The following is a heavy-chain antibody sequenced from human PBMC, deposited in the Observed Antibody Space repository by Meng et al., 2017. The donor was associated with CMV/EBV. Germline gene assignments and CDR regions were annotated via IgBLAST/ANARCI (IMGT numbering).Heavy chain of an antibody. V-gene: IGHV3-21*01. CDR1: GFTFSSYS. J-gene: IGHJ6*02. CDR2: ISSSSSYI. CDR3: ARGGKGV. Sequence: GGSLRLSCAASGFTFSSYSMNWVRQAPGKGLEWVSSISSSSSYIYYAGSVKGRFTISRDNAKNSLYLQMNSLRAEDTAVYYCARGGKGVWGQGTTVTVSS.